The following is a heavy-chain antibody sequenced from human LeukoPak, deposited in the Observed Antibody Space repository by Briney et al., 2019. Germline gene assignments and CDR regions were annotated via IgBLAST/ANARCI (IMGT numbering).Heavy chain of an antibody. CDR2: ISWDGGST. D-gene: IGHD5-24*01. Sequence: GGSLRLSCAASGFTFDDYTMHWVRHAPGKGVEWVSLISWDGGSTYYADSVKGRFTISRDNSKNSLYLQMNSLRTEDTALYYCAKDIGDGYNYGIDYWGQGTLVTVSS. CDR3: AKDIGDGYNYGIDY. CDR1: GFTFDDYT. J-gene: IGHJ4*02. V-gene: IGHV3-43*01.